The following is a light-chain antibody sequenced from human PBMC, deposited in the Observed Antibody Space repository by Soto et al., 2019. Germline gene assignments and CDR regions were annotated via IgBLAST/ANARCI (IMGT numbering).Light chain of an antibody. Sequence: EIVLTQSPATLSLSPGERATLSCRASQTVSSSLAWYQQKPGQAPRLLIYEASNMATGIPPRFSGSGSGADFTLTISSLEPEDFALYYCQQHINWHLTFGGGTKVEIK. CDR1: QTVSSS. V-gene: IGKV3-11*01. CDR2: EAS. CDR3: QQHINWHLT. J-gene: IGKJ4*01.